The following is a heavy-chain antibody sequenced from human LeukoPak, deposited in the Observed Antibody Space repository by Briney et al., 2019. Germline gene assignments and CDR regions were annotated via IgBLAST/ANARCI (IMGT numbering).Heavy chain of an antibody. CDR1: GYRFTSYW. CDR3: ARHRDDSGYDPYDLNFDY. D-gene: IGHD5-12*01. CDR2: IYPGDSDT. V-gene: IGHV5-51*01. J-gene: IGHJ4*02. Sequence: GESLKISCKGSGYRFTSYWIGWVRQMPGKGLEWMGIIYPGDSDTRYSPSFQGQVTISADKSISTAYLQWSSLKASDTAMYYCARHRDDSGYDPYDLNFDYWGQGTLVTVSS.